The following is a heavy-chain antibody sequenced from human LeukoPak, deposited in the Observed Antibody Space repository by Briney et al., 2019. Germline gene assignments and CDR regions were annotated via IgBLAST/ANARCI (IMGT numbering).Heavy chain of an antibody. CDR2: ISSSSSTI. CDR1: GFTFSSYW. CDR3: ARERLFDY. D-gene: IGHD2-21*02. V-gene: IGHV3-48*01. J-gene: IGHJ4*02. Sequence: PGGSLRLSCAASGFTFSSYWMNWARQAPGKGLEWVSYISSSSSTIYYADSVKGRFTISRDNAKNSLYLQMNSLRAEDTAVYYCARERLFDYWGQGTLVTVSS.